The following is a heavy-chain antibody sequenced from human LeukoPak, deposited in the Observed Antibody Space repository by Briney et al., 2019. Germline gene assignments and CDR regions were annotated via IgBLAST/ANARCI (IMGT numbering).Heavy chain of an antibody. CDR3: ARGSTPTGWLDP. V-gene: IGHV4-59*08. J-gene: IGHJ5*02. D-gene: IGHD1-14*01. CDR1: GGSISSYY. Sequence: PSETLSLTCTVSGGSISSYYWSWIRQPPGKGLEWIGYIYYSGSTYYNPSLKSRVTISVDTSKNQFSLKLSSVAAADTAVYYCARGSTPTGWLDPWGQGTLVTVSS. CDR2: IYYSGST.